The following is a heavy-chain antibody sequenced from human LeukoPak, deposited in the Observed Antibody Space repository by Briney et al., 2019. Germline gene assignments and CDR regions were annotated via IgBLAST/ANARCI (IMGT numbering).Heavy chain of an antibody. J-gene: IGHJ5*02. Sequence: ASVKVSCKASGYTFTSYYMHWVRQAPGHGLEGMGIINPSGGSTSYAQKIQGRVTMTRDTSTSTVYMEHRSMRSDDTAVEYCARSDSPRQAFEPWGQGPVVSVSS. CDR2: INPSGGST. CDR3: ARSDSPRQAFEP. CDR1: GYTFTSYY. V-gene: IGHV1-46*03. D-gene: IGHD2-21*02.